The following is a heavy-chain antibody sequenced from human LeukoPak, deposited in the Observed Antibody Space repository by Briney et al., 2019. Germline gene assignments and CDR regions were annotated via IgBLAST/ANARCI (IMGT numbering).Heavy chain of an antibody. V-gene: IGHV4-59*01. CDR2: IYHTGST. CDR3: TRAPRSYDNSAYYSFDY. CDR1: GASIRSYY. Sequence: AETLSLTCTLSGASIRSYYGNWIRQSSGKGLEWIGFIYHTGSTNYNPSLKSRVTLSVDTSTTQFSLTLSSVTAADTAVYFCTRAPRSYDNSAYYSFDYWGRGTLVTVSS. J-gene: IGHJ4*02. D-gene: IGHD3-22*01.